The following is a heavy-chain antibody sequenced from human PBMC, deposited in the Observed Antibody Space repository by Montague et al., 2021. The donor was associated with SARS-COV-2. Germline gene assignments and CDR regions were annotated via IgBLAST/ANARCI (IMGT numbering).Heavy chain of an antibody. V-gene: IGHV4-39*02. D-gene: IGHD6-13*01. CDR1: GVVELRRRSE. J-gene: IGHJ4*02. Sequence: SETLSLTCIVSGVVELRRRSEEHTSELQSPMYLVCRLLLEKKKSTYYNPSLRSRVTISVETSKNQLSLRLNAVTAADTSVYYCATEGAAAGFEFWVQGILVTVSS. CDR3: ATEGAAAGFEF. CDR2: LEKKKST.